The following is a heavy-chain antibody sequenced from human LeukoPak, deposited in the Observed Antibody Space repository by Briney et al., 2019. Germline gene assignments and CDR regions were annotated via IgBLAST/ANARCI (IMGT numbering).Heavy chain of an antibody. CDR2: IAYSGSYT. J-gene: IGHJ5*02. Sequence: GGSVRLSCAASGFTFSRYSMNWVRQAPGKGLEWVSSIAYSGSYTYYADSVKGRFTISRDNAKNSLYLQMNSLRAEDTAVYYCAREGSGDYAWFDLWGQGTPASVSS. D-gene: IGHD4-17*01. V-gene: IGHV3-21*01. CDR1: GFTFSRYS. CDR3: AREGSGDYAWFDL.